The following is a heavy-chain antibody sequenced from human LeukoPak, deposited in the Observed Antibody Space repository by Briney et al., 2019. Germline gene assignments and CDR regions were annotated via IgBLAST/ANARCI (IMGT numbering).Heavy chain of an antibody. CDR1: GFTFSRSW. V-gene: IGHV3-7*01. D-gene: IGHD3-3*01. CDR2: INQSASEK. Sequence: GGALRLSCAASGFTFSRSWMYCVRQAPGKGVEWVANINQSASEKNYVGSVRGRFPISRDNAKNSLYLQMNSLRAEDTAVYYCASGDNMDVWGKGTTVTVSS. J-gene: IGHJ6*03. CDR3: ASGDNMDV.